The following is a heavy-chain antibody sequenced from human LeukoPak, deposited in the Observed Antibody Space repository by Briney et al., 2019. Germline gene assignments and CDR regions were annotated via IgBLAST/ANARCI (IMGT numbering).Heavy chain of an antibody. CDR3: ARGMSYYDSSGYF. CDR2: IYHSGST. Sequence: SETLSLTCTVSGGSISSGGYYWSWIRQPPGKGLEWIGYIYHSGSTYYNPSLKSRVTISVDRSKNQFSLKLSSVTAADTAVYYCARGMSYYDSSGYFWGQGTLVTVSS. J-gene: IGHJ4*02. CDR1: GGSISSGGYY. V-gene: IGHV4-30-2*01. D-gene: IGHD3-22*01.